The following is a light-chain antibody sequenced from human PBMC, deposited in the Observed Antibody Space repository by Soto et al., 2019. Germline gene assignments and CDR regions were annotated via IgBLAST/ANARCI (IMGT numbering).Light chain of an antibody. CDR3: NSYTSSNTYV. J-gene: IGLJ1*01. CDR2: DVS. V-gene: IGLV2-14*01. Sequence: QSVLTQPSSVSGSPAQSITISCTGTSSDIGGYNYVSWYQQHPGKVPKLMIHDVSNRPSGVSNRFSGSKSGNTASLTISGLQAEDEADYYCNSYTSSNTYVFGTGTKVTVL. CDR1: SSDIGGYNY.